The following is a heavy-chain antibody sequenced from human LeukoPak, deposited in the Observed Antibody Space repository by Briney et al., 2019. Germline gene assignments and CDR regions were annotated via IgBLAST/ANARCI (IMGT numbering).Heavy chain of an antibody. CDR3: ASMTTVGGPWYFDL. Sequence: SETLSLTCTVSGGSISGSYWSWIRQPPGKRLEWNGYIYYSGSTNYNPSLKSRVTISVDTSKNPFSLKLTSVTAADTAVYYCASMTTVGGPWYFDLCGRGTLVTVSS. J-gene: IGHJ2*01. V-gene: IGHV4-59*01. D-gene: IGHD4-23*01. CDR1: GGSISGSY. CDR2: IYYSGST.